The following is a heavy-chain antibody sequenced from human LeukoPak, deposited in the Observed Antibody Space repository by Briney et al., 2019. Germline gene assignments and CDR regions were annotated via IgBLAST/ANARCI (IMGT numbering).Heavy chain of an antibody. CDR2: ISGSGIST. J-gene: IGHJ4*02. V-gene: IGHV3-23*01. D-gene: IGHD3-22*01. CDR1: SFNFSTYG. CDR3: AKKYYYDTNGYYGEYGYFDY. Sequence: GGTLRLSCGASSFNFSTYGMSWVRQAPGKGLEWVSGISGSGISTYYADSVKGRFTISRDNSKNTLYLQMNSLRAEDTAVYYCAKKYYYDTNGYYGEYGYFDYWGQGTLVTVTS.